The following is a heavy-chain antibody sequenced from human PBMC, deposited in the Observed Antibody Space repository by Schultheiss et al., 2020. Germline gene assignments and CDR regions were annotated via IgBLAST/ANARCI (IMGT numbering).Heavy chain of an antibody. D-gene: IGHD1-26*01. CDR1: GFTFTSYG. V-gene: IGHV3-30*18. J-gene: IGHJ6*03. CDR3: AKEHDKWVFYYHYMDV. Sequence: GGSLRLSCAASGFTFTSYGMHWVRQAPGKGLEWVAVISYDGSSKYYADSVEGRFTISRDNSKNTLYLQMNSLRAEDTAVYYCAKEHDKWVFYYHYMDVWGQGNLVTVSS. CDR2: ISYDGSSK.